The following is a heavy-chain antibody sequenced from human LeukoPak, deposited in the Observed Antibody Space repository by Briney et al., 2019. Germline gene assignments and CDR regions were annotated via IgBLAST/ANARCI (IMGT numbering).Heavy chain of an antibody. Sequence: GGSLRLSCAASGFTFSSYWMSWVRQAPGKGLEWVANIKQDGSEKYYVDSVKGRFTISRDNAKNSLYLQMNSLRAEDTAVYHCARDVGDMTTVTKFSWGQGTLVTVP. J-gene: IGHJ5*02. CDR2: IKQDGSEK. CDR3: ARDVGDMTTVTKFS. CDR1: GFTFSSYW. V-gene: IGHV3-7*01. D-gene: IGHD4-17*01.